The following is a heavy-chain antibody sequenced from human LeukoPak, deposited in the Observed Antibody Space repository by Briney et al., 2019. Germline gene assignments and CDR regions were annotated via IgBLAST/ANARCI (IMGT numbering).Heavy chain of an antibody. D-gene: IGHD2-2*01. CDR3: AKQYTAASIDY. Sequence: GGSLRLSCAASGFTVSSNYMSWVRQAPGKGLEWVSVIYSGGSTYYADSVKGRFTISRDNSKNTLYLQMNSLRAEDTAVYYCAKQYTAASIDYWGQGTLVTVS. CDR2: IYSGGST. V-gene: IGHV3-66*02. J-gene: IGHJ4*02. CDR1: GFTVSSNY.